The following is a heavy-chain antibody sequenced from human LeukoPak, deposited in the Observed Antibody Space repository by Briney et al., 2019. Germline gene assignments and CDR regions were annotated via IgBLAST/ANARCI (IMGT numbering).Heavy chain of an antibody. CDR3: ARAGGYVWGSYRPFDY. V-gene: IGHV1-18*01. CDR1: GYTFASYG. CDR2: ISAYNGNT. J-gene: IGHJ4*02. D-gene: IGHD3-16*02. Sequence: ASVKVSCKASGYTFASYGISWVRQAPGQGLEWMGWISAYNGNTNYAQKLHGRVTMTADTSTSTAYMELRSLRSDDTAVYFCARAGGYVWGSYRPFDYWGQGTLVTVSS.